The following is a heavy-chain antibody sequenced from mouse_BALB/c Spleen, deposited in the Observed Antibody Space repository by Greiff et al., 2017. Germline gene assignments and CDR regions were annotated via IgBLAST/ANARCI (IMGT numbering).Heavy chain of an antibody. CDR2: ISDGGSYT. D-gene: IGHD1-1*01. V-gene: IGHV5-4*02. Sequence: EVKVVESGGGLVKPGGSLKLSCAASGFTLSDYYMYWVRPTPAKRLEWVATISDGGSYTYYPDSVKGRFTISRDNAKNNLYLQMSSLKSEDTAMYYCARDGNSSYYYGSSYNAMDYWGQGTSVTVSS. J-gene: IGHJ4*01. CDR3: ARDGNSSYYYGSSYNAMDY. CDR1: GFTLSDYY.